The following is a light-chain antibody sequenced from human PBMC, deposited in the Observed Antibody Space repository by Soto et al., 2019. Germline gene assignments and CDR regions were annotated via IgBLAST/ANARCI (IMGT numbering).Light chain of an antibody. CDR3: QQYQSFST. V-gene: IGKV1-5*01. J-gene: IGKJ4*01. CDR1: QNINTW. Sequence: DIQMTQSPSTLSASVGDRVTITCRASQNINTWVAWYQQKPGHAPKLLMYHASSLESGVASRFSGSGSGTEFTLSISSLQPDEFATYFCQQYQSFSTFSGGTKVEV. CDR2: HAS.